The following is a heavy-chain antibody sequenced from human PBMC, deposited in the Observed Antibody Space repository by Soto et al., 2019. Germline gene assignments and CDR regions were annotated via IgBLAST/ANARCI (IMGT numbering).Heavy chain of an antibody. CDR3: ARGVGYAAQDY. CDR1: GFTFSSYW. J-gene: IGHJ4*02. V-gene: IGHV3-74*01. CDR2: ISDDGSST. D-gene: IGHD6-25*01. Sequence: EVQLVESGGGLVQPGGSLRLSCAASGFTFSSYWMHWVRQAPGKGLVWVSRISDDGSSTSYADSVKGRFTISRDNAKNTLYLQVDSLRAEDTAVYYCARGVGYAAQDYWGQGTLVTVSS.